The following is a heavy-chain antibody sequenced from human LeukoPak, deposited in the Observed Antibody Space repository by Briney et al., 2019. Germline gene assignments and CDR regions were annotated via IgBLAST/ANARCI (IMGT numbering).Heavy chain of an antibody. CDR1: GFAFSSYA. CDR3: AKRWTYYFDY. D-gene: IGHD5-24*01. J-gene: IGHJ4*02. V-gene: IGHV3-23*01. CDR2: ISGSGGDT. Sequence: GGSLRLSCAASGFAFSSYAMTWVRQAPGKGLEWVSTISGSGGDTSSADSVKGRFTISRDNSGNTLYLLMSSLRADDTAVYYCAKRWTYYFDYWGQGILVTVSS.